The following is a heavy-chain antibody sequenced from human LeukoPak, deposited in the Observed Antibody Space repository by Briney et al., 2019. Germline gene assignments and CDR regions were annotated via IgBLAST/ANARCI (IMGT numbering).Heavy chain of an antibody. CDR1: GLTFSYYG. V-gene: IGHV3-33*01. CDR2: MWSDGIRK. Sequence: GGSLRLSCATSGLTFSYYGIHWVRQAPGKGLEWVAVMWSDGIRKYYTDSVKGRFTVSRDNSKNTQYLEMSSLRVEDTTVYYFTRDADTSGHYDIFDIWGQGTMVTVSS. D-gene: IGHD6-19*01. CDR3: TRDADTSGHYDIFDI. J-gene: IGHJ3*02.